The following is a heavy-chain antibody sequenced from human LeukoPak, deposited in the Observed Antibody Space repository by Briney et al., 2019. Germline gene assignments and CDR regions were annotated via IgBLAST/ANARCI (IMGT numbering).Heavy chain of an antibody. V-gene: IGHV3-23*01. D-gene: IGHD3-22*01. CDR2: SSGRGIST. Sequence: PGGSLRLSCAASGFTFSGYAMSWVRQAPGKGLEWVSTSSGRGISTYYPDSVKGRFTISRDNSKNTLYLQMNSLRAEDTAVYYCARETNTSDSSGYIRADVRRDDYWGQGTLVTVSS. CDR1: GFTFSGYA. J-gene: IGHJ4*02. CDR3: ARETNTSDSSGYIRADVRRDDY.